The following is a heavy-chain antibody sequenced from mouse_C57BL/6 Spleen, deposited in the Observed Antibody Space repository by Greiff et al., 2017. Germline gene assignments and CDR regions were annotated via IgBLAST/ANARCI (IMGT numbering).Heavy chain of an antibody. Sequence: VQLQESGPELVKPGASVKISCKASGYSFTSYYIHWVKQRPGQGLEWIGWIYPGSGNTKYNEKFKGKATLTADTSSSTAYMQLSSLTSEDSAVYYCAREEGFAYWGQGTLVTVSA. CDR1: GYSFTSYY. V-gene: IGHV1-66*01. CDR3: AREEGFAY. J-gene: IGHJ3*01. CDR2: IYPGSGNT.